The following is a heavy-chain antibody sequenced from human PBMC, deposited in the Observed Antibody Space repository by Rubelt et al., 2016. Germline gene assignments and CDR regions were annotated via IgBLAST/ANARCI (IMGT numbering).Heavy chain of an antibody. CDR2: MCGSTSST. V-gene: IGHV3-23*01. D-gene: IGHD4-11*01. Sequence: GSLRLSCAASGFTFSSYAMTWVRQAPGKGLEWVSVMCGSTSSTYYADSVKGRFTISRDNSKNTLYLQMNSLRAEDTAVYYCAKVWTATIGRYYGMDVWGQGTTVTVSS. CDR1: GFTFSSYA. CDR3: AKVWTATIGRYYGMDV. J-gene: IGHJ6*02.